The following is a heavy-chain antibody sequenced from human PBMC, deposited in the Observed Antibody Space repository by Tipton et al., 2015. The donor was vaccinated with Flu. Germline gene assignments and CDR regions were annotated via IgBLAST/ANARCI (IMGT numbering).Heavy chain of an antibody. J-gene: IGHJ3*01. CDR1: GGSISSGSYY. CDR3: ARMGDAFDV. V-gene: IGHV4-61*02. CDR2: IYTSGST. Sequence: TLSLTCTVSGGSISSGSYYWSWIRQPAGKGLEWIGRIYTSGSTYYNPSLKSRVTISVDTSKNQFSLKLSSVTAADTAVYYCARMGDAFDVWGQGTMVTVSS. D-gene: IGHD3-16*01.